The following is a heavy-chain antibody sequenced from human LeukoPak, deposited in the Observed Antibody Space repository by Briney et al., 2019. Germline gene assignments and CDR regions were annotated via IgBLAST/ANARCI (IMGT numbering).Heavy chain of an antibody. CDR1: GYTFTSYA. D-gene: IGHD3-10*01. CDR3: ARDGSGSYYRETVGGFDY. CDR2: INTNTGNP. V-gene: IGHV7-4-1*02. J-gene: IGHJ4*02. Sequence: GASVKVSCKASGYTFTSYAMNWVRQAPGQGLEWMGWINTNTGNPTYAQGFTGRFVFSLDTSVSTAYLQISSLKAEDTAVYYCARDGSGSYYRETVGGFDYWGQGTLVTVSS.